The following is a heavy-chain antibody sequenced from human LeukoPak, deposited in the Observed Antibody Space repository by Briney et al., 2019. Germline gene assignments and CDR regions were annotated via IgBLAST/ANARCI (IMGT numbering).Heavy chain of an antibody. J-gene: IGHJ5*02. CDR1: GYTFTGYY. CDR2: INPNTGDT. CDR3: ASRAVVGLIS. V-gene: IGHV1-2*02. Sequence: ASVKVSCKASGYTFTGYYIHWVRQAPGQGLEWMGWINPNTGDTNYAQKFQGRVTMTRDTSISTAYMDLSRLRSDDTALYYCASRAVVGLISWGQGTLVTVSS. D-gene: IGHD2-15*01.